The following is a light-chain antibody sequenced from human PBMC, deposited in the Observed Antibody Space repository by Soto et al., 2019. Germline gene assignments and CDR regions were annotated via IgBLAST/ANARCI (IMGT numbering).Light chain of an antibody. CDR1: SSDVGGYNY. J-gene: IGLJ2*01. V-gene: IGLV2-14*01. CDR3: SSYTSASPLV. Sequence: QSVLTQPASVSGSPGQSITIFCTGTSSDVGGYNYVSWYQQHPGKAPKLMIYDVSNRPSGVSNRFSGSKSGNTASLTISGLQAENEAYYYCSSYTSASPLVLGGGTKVTVL. CDR2: DVS.